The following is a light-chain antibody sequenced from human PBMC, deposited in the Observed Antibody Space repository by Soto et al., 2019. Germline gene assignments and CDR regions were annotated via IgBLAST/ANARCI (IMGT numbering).Light chain of an antibody. Sequence: QSVLKQPPSVSGAPGQGVTISCTGSSSNIGANYDVHWYQQLPGTAPKLLIYGTSNRPSGVPDRISGSKSGTSASLAITGLQAEDEAHYFCQSYDFTLGAFWVFGGGTK. CDR2: GTS. J-gene: IGLJ3*02. V-gene: IGLV1-40*01. CDR3: QSYDFTLGAFWV. CDR1: SSNIGANYD.